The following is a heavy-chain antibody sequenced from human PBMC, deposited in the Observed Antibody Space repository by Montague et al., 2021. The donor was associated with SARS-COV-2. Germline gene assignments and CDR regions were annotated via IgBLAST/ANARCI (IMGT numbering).Heavy chain of an antibody. D-gene: IGHD3-3*01. CDR1: GDSVSSSTYY. Sequence: SETLSLTCTVSGDSVSSSTYYWTWMRQPPGKGLEWIGYFYYRGTTKYNPSLKSRVTISLDTSKNQFSLRLSSVTAADTAVYYCARDGGSDDDYWSGSQRVYGLDVWGRGTTVTVSS. CDR3: ARDGGSDDDYWSGSQRVYGLDV. CDR2: FYYRGTT. J-gene: IGHJ6*02. V-gene: IGHV4-61*01.